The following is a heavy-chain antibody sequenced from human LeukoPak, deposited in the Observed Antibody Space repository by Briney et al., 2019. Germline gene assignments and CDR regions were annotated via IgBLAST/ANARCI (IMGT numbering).Heavy chain of an antibody. CDR2: ISNSGHTT. CDR3: ARRITFSGLGYYMDV. Sequence: GGSLRLSCAASGFSFSTYSMNWVRQAPGKGLEWISYISNSGHTTYYAESVKGRFTISRGNAWNSLYLQMNSLRGEDTAVYCARRITFSGLGYYMDVWGKGTTVIVSS. J-gene: IGHJ6*04. D-gene: IGHD3-3*01. CDR1: GFSFSTYS. V-gene: IGHV3-48*01.